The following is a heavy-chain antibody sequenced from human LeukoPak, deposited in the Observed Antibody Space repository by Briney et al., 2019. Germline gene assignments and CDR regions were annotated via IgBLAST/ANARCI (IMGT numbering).Heavy chain of an antibody. CDR1: GFTFSSYS. J-gene: IGHJ3*02. D-gene: IGHD1-26*01. CDR2: ISGSGGST. V-gene: IGHV3-23*01. CDR3: ANLGSHDAFDI. Sequence: GGCLRLSCAASGFTFSSYSMNWVRQAPGKGLEWVSAISGSGGSTYYADSVKGRFTISRDNSKNTLYLQMNSLRAEDTAVYYCANLGSHDAFDIWGQGTMVTVSS.